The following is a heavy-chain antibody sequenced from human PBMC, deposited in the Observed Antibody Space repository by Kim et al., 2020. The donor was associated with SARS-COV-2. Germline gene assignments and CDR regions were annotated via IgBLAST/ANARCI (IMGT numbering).Heavy chain of an antibody. CDR2: ISSGGTKI. V-gene: IGHV3-11*04. D-gene: IGHD3-16*01. J-gene: IGHJ6*02. CDR3: AGGPQSHESYYYYGLDV. Sequence: GGSLRLSCTVSTFTFSDYYMIWIRQAPGKGLEWLSYISSGGTKIYYRDSVKGRFTISRDNAKKSLYLQMNSLRDEDTAVYYCAGGPQSHESYYYYGLDVWGQGTTVTVSS. CDR1: TFTFSDYY.